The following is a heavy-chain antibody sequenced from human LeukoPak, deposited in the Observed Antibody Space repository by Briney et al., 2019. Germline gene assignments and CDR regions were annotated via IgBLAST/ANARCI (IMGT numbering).Heavy chain of an antibody. V-gene: IGHV1-24*01. Sequence: ASVKVSCKVSGYTLTELSMHWVRQAPGKGLEWMGGFDPEDGETIYAQKFQGRVTMTEDTSTDTAYMELSSLRSEDTAVYYCATDLQYSGSPRGDYWGQGTLVTVSS. J-gene: IGHJ4*02. CDR1: GYTLTELS. CDR3: ATDLQYSGSPRGDY. D-gene: IGHD1-26*01. CDR2: FDPEDGET.